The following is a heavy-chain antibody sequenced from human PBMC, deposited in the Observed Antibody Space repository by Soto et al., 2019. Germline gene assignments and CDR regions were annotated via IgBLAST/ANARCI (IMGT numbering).Heavy chain of an antibody. CDR3: ARDWRQMSRGGFFDY. CDR1: GGNSNSYS. Sequence: QVRLVQSGAEVKKPGSSVKLSCKVSGGNSNSYSIAWVRQAPGQGLQWLGTMVPLSGTPNHAQHFQARVTITADTSTNTADLELSSLRSEDTGIYYCARDWRQMSRGGFFDYWGQGSLVNISS. J-gene: IGHJ4*02. CDR2: MVPLSGTP. D-gene: IGHD3-16*01. V-gene: IGHV1-69*06.